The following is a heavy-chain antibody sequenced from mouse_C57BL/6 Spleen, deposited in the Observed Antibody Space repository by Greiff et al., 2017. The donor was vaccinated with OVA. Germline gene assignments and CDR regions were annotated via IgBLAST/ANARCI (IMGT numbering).Heavy chain of an antibody. Sequence: VKLQQPGAELVRPGSSVKLSCKASGYTFTSSWMHWVKQRPIQGLEWIGNIDPSDRETHYNQKFKDKATLTVDKSSSTAYMQLSSLTSEDSAVYYCARTLSSYGKEAGYWGQGTTLTVSS. CDR3: ARTLSSYGKEAGY. CDR1: GYTFTSSW. J-gene: IGHJ2*01. D-gene: IGHD1-1*01. CDR2: IDPSDRET. V-gene: IGHV1-52*01.